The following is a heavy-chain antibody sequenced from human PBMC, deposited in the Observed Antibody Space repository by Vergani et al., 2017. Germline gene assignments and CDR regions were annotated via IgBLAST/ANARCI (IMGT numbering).Heavy chain of an antibody. CDR3: ARGGYCISTSCHGAFDY. J-gene: IGHJ4*02. CDR1: EFTFSSNA. CDR2: ISYDGSNE. D-gene: IGHD2-2*01. Sequence: QVQLVESGGGVVQPGRSLSLSCAASEFTFSSNAMHWVRQAPGKGLEWVAVISYDGSNEYYADSVKGRFTISRDNSKNTLYLQMNSLRAEDTAVYYCARGGYCISTSCHGAFDYWGQGTLVTVSS. V-gene: IGHV3-30*04.